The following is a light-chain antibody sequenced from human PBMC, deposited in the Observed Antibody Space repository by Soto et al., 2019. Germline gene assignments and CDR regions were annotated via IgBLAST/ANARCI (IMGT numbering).Light chain of an antibody. V-gene: IGKV1-12*01. Sequence: IQMSQSPSSVSASVGDRVTITCLASQDISSWVAWYQQKPGKAPKLLISAASSLQSGVPRRFSGSGSGTDFTLIISRLQPEHFAPYFCQQGDSSQFTFGGGTKV. CDR1: QDISSW. CDR2: AAS. J-gene: IGKJ4*02. CDR3: QQGDSSQFT.